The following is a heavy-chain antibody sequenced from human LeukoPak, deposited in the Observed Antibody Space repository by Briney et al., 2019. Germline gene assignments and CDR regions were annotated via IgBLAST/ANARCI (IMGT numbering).Heavy chain of an antibody. D-gene: IGHD2-21*02. CDR1: GYTFTGYY. CDR2: INPNSGGT. J-gene: IGHJ3*02. CDR3: ARDRGGDCRDAFDI. V-gene: IGHV1-2*02. Sequence: ASVKVSCKASGYTFTGYYMHWVRQAPGQGLEWMGWINPNSGGTNYAQKFQGRVTMTRDTSISTAYMELSRLRSDDTAVYYCARDRGGDCRDAFDIWGQGTMITVSS.